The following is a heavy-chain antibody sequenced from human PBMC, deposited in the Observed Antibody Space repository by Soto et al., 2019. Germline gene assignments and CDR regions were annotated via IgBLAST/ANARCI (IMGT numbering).Heavy chain of an antibody. Sequence: QVHLVQSGAEVKKPGASVKVSCKGSGYDFTTYGITWVRQAPGQGLEWMAWISAHNGNTGYAQKLQGRVTVTRDTSTSRAYMELRSLRSDVTAVYYWARGRNGDYWGQGALVTVSS. V-gene: IGHV1-18*01. CDR3: ARGRNGDY. J-gene: IGHJ4*02. CDR1: GYDFTTYG. CDR2: ISAHNGNT. D-gene: IGHD1-1*01.